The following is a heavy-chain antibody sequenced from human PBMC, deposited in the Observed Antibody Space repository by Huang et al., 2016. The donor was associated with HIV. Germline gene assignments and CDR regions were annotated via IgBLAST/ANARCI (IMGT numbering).Heavy chain of an antibody. V-gene: IGHV3-30*18. J-gene: IGHJ4*02. Sequence: QVQLVESGGGVVQPGRSLRLSCAASGFTFSEFGMHWVSQAPGKGLEGGARISDDGSDKHLGDSGKGRFTISRDNSQNKLYLQMNSLRPEDTAVYYCAKDHFGIGHDLEYWGQGILVTVSS. CDR1: GFTFSEFG. D-gene: IGHD3-3*02. CDR3: AKDHFGIGHDLEY. CDR2: ISDDGSDK.